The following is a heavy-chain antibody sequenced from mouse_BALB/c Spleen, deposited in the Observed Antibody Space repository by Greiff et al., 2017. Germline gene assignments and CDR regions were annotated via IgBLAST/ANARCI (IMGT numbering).Heavy chain of an antibody. J-gene: IGHJ2*01. V-gene: IGHV1-87*01. CDR1: GYTFTSYW. CDR2: IYPGDGDT. Sequence: VQLQESGAELARPGASVKLSCKASGYTFTSYWMQWVKQRPGQGLEWIGAIYPGDGDTRYTQKFKGKATLTADKSSSTAYMQLSSLASEDSAVYYYAREENLGTGYFDYWGQGTTLTVSS. CDR3: AREENLGTGYFDY. D-gene: IGHD4-1*01.